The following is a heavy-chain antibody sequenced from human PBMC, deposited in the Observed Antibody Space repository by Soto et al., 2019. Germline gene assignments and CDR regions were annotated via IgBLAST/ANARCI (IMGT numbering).Heavy chain of an antibody. J-gene: IGHJ6*02. V-gene: IGHV1-8*03. CDR1: GYTFTRYD. CDR3: ARDYDILTGYFYYYGMDV. Sequence: ASVKVSCKASGYTFTRYDITWVRQATGQGLEWMGWMNPETGNTAYAEKFQGRVTITRDTSASTSYMELSSLRSEDTAVYYCARDYDILTGYFYYYGMDVWGQGTTVTVSS. D-gene: IGHD3-9*01. CDR2: MNPETGNT.